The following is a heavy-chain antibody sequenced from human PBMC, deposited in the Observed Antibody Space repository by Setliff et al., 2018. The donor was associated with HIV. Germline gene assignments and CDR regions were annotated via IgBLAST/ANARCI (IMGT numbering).Heavy chain of an antibody. Sequence: ASVKVSCKASGYTFTSFGISWVRQAPGQGLEWMGRISAYNGNTDHAQRLQGRVTMTTDASTRTAYMELRSLRSDDTAVYYCAREDYYDSMTTNYYYNGMDVWGQGTTVTVSS. CDR2: ISAYNGNT. CDR3: AREDYYDSMTTNYYYNGMDV. D-gene: IGHD3-22*01. CDR1: GYTFTSFG. V-gene: IGHV1-18*01. J-gene: IGHJ6*02.